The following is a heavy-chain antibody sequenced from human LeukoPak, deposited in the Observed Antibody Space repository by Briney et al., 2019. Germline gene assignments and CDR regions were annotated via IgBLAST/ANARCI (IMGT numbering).Heavy chain of an antibody. V-gene: IGHV4-34*01. CDR2: INHSGST. CDR1: GGSFSGYY. CDR3: ARRLNYDFWSGYYIKGAYFDY. J-gene: IGHJ4*02. D-gene: IGHD3-3*01. Sequence: PSGTLSLTCAVYGGSFSGYYWSWIRQPPGKGLEWIGEINHSGSTNYNPSLKSRVTISVDTSKNQFSLKLSSVTAADTAVYYCARRLNYDFWSGYYIKGAYFDYWGQGTLVTVSS.